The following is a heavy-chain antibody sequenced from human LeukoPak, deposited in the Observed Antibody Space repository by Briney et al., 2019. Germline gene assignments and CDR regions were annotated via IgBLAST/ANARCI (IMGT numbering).Heavy chain of an antibody. CDR3: ARGSRVWNGYFDY. Sequence: SETLSLTCAVYGGSFSGYYWSWIRQPPGKGLEWIGEINHSGSTNYNPSLKSRVTISVDTSKNQFSLKLSSVTAADTAVYYCARGSRVWNGYFDYWGQGTLVTVSS. J-gene: IGHJ4*02. D-gene: IGHD1-1*01. CDR1: GGSFSGYY. V-gene: IGHV4-34*01. CDR2: INHSGST.